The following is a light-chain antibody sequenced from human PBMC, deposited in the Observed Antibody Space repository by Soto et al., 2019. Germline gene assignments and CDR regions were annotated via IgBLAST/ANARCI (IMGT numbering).Light chain of an antibody. J-gene: IGLJ6*01. CDR1: SSDVGSYNY. Sequence: QSALTQPRSGSGAPGESVTISCSGTSSDVGSYNYVSWYQQYPGKAPKVMIYDVSERPSEVPVRFSGSKSGNTASLTISGLQAEDEAEYFCCSYSGSDSLLFGGGTKVTVL. CDR2: DVS. CDR3: CSYSGSDSLL. V-gene: IGLV2-11*01.